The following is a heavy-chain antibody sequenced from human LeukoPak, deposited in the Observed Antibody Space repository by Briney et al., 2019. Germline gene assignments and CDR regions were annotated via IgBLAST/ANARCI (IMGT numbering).Heavy chain of an antibody. J-gene: IGHJ2*01. CDR1: GGSISHYF. CDR3: AKTVAGYWYFDL. V-gene: IGHV4-59*08. D-gene: IGHD6-19*01. Sequence: SETLSLTCTVSGGSISHYFWGWIRQPPGKALEWIVYIYYSGSTNYNPSLKSRVTISVDPSKNQFSLKLNSVTAADTAVYYCAKTVAGYWYFDLWGRGTLVTVSS. CDR2: IYYSGST.